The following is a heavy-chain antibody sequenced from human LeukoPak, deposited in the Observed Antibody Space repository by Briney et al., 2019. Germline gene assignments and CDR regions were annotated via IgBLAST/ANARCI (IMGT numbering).Heavy chain of an antibody. Sequence: SETLSLTCAVHGGSCDDYYCSWIRQPPGKGLEWIGEIHPHGIFYYNSSLTSRVTISIDTSKSQFSLMLPFVTAADTALYYCARGRDRSKAGDLWGQGSLVIVSS. D-gene: IGHD5-24*01. J-gene: IGHJ5*02. V-gene: IGHV4-34*01. CDR3: ARGRDRSKAGDL. CDR1: GGSCDDYY. CDR2: IHPHGIF.